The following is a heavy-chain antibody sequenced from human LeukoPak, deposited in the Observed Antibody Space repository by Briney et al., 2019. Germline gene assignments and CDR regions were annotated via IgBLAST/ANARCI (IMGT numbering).Heavy chain of an antibody. Sequence: PGGSLRLSCAASGFTFSSYAMHWVRQAPGKGLEYVSAISSNGGSTYYATSVKGRFTISRDNSKNTLYLQMGSLRAEDMAVYYCARDLRGHYYYYMDVWGKGTTVTVSS. D-gene: IGHD5/OR15-5a*01. CDR3: ARDLRGHYYYYMDV. CDR1: GFTFSSYA. CDR2: ISSNGGST. J-gene: IGHJ6*03. V-gene: IGHV3-64*01.